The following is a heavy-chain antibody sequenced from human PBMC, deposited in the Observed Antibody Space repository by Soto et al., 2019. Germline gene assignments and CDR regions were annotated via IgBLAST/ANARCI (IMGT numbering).Heavy chain of an antibody. CDR1: GFTLSSYW. V-gene: IGHV3-7*01. J-gene: IGHJ4*02. CDR3: ARVWNDGRIDY. CDR2: IKQDGSDK. Sequence: RRLSCTSSGFTLSSYWMSWVRQAPGQGLGWVASIKQDGSDKKYVDPVKGRFTISRDNAKNSLYLEMNSLRAEDTAVYYCARVWNDGRIDYWGQGTLVTVSS. D-gene: IGHD1-1*01.